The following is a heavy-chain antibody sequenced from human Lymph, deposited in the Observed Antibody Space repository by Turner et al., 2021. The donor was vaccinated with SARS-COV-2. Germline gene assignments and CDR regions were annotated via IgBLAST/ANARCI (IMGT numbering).Heavy chain of an antibody. CDR3: ARDLVVVTSAFDI. CDR1: GFTFSSYA. Sequence: VQLLESGGGLVQPGGSLRLSCAASGFTFSSYAMSWVRQAPGKGLEWVAVISYDGSNKYYADSVKGRFTISRDNSKNTLYLQMNSLRAEDTAVYYCARDLVVVTSAFDIWGQGTKVTVSS. J-gene: IGHJ3*02. CDR2: ISYDGSNK. D-gene: IGHD3-22*01. V-gene: IGHV3-30-3*01.